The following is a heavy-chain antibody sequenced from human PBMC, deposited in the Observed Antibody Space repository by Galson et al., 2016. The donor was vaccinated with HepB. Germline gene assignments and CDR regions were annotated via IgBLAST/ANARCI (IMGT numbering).Heavy chain of an antibody. CDR2: IRGRAYGGTT. CDR1: GFTFGDYA. V-gene: IGHV3-49*03. CDR3: ARVTSVPIYSCYGMDV. D-gene: IGHD3-10*02. J-gene: IGHJ6*02. Sequence: SLRLSCAASGFTFGDYAMSWFRQAPGKELEWVSYIRGRAYGGTTEYAASVRGRFTISRDDSESIAYLQMNSLKTEDSAVYYCARVTSVPIYSCYGMDVWGQGTTVTVSS.